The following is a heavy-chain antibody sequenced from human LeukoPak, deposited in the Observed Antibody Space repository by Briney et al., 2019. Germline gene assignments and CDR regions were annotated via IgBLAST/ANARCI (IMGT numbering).Heavy chain of an antibody. CDR1: LDSFISGGYS. CDR2: IYHSGTT. D-gene: IGHD6-19*01. J-gene: IGHJ1*01. V-gene: IGHV4-30-2*01. CDR3: ARGVSVAGSLQH. Sequence: SGTLSHTLAVSLDSFISGGYSWTWIRHPPGEALEWIGYIYHSGTTYYNPSLKSRVTISVDRSKNQFSLKLSSVTAADTAVYYCARGVSVAGSLQHWGQGTLVTVSS.